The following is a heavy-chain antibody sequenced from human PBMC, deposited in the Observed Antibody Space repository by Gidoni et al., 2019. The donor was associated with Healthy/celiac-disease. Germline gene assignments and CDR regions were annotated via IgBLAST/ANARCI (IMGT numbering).Heavy chain of an antibody. CDR1: GFTFSGSA. J-gene: IGHJ6*02. CDR3: TRPMAGGGMDV. V-gene: IGHV3-73*01. D-gene: IGHD6-19*01. CDR2: IRSKANSYAT. Sequence: EVQLVESGGGLVQPGGSLKLSCAASGFTFSGSAMHWVRQASGKGLEWVGRIRSKANSYATAYAASVKGRFTISRDDSKNTAYLQMNSLKTEDTAVYYCTRPMAGGGMDVWGQGTTVTVSS.